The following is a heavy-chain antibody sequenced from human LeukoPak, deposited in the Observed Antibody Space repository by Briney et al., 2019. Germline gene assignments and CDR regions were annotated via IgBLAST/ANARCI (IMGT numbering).Heavy chain of an antibody. Sequence: ASVKVSCKVSGYTLTELSMHWVRQAPGKGLEWMGGFDPEDGETIYAQKFQGRVTMTEDTSTDTAYMELSSLRSEDTAVYYCATGFKSIFSSSSYRFDYWGQGTLVTVSS. J-gene: IGHJ4*02. V-gene: IGHV1-24*01. CDR1: GYTLTELS. CDR3: ATGFKSIFSSSSYRFDY. CDR2: FDPEDGET. D-gene: IGHD6-6*01.